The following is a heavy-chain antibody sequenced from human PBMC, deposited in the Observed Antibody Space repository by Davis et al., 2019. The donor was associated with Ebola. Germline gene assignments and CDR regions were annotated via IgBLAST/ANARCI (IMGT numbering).Heavy chain of an antibody. J-gene: IGHJ6*02. Sequence: GGSLRLSCAASGFTFSSYAMSWVRQAPGKGLEWVSAISGSGGSTYYADSVKGRFTISRDNSKNTLYLQMNSLRAEDTAVYYCARDASILLGYGMDVWGQGTTVTVSS. V-gene: IGHV3-23*01. CDR1: GFTFSSYA. D-gene: IGHD2-8*02. CDR2: ISGSGGST. CDR3: ARDASILLGYGMDV.